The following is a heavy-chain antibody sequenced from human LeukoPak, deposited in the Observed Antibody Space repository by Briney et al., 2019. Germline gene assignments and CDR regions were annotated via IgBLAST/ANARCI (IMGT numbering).Heavy chain of an antibody. CDR1: GGSISSCCYY. Sequence: PSETLSLTCTVSGGSISSCCYYWIWLRPPPGKGLDWIGYIYYSGRTNYNPSLKSRVTISVDTSKMQFSLKLTSVTAADTAVYYCARCNDDSGAFDMWGQGTMVTVFS. CDR2: IYYSGRT. V-gene: IGHV4-61*01. J-gene: IGHJ3*02. CDR3: ARCNDDSGAFDM. D-gene: IGHD4-17*01.